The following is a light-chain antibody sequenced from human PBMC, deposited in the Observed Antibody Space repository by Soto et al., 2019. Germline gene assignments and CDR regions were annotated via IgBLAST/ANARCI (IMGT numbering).Light chain of an antibody. CDR1: HSVSSSY. V-gene: IGKV3-20*01. CDR2: VAS. Sequence: EIVLTQSPGTLSLSPGERATLSCRASHSVSSSYLAWSQQKPSQAPRLLIYVASSMTTGIPDRFSGSGSGTAVSITISTLEPEDFAVYYCQQSGSSLGVTFGGGTKVESK. CDR3: QQSGSSLGVT. J-gene: IGKJ4*01.